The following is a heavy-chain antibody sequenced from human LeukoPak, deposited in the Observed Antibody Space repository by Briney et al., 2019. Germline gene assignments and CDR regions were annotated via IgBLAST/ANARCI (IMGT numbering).Heavy chain of an antibody. D-gene: IGHD4-11*01. CDR2: IYTSGST. J-gene: IGHJ4*02. Sequence: PSQTLSLTCTDSGGSLSGDIYSWSWIQQPAGKGLEWLGRIYTSGSTNYNPSLKSRVTMSVDTSKNQFSLKLSSVTAADTAVYYCARDEGTVSSDWGQGTLVTVSS. V-gene: IGHV4-61*02. CDR3: ARDEGTVSSD. CDR1: GGSLSGDIYS.